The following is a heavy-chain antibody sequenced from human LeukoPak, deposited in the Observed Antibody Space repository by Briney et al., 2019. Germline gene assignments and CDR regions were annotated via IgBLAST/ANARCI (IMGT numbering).Heavy chain of an antibody. CDR1: GYTFTTYW. J-gene: IGHJ3*02. CDR3: ARRQVMVVTPDDAFDI. D-gene: IGHD4-23*01. CDR2: IYPDDSDT. V-gene: IGHV5-51*01. Sequence: GESLKISCMGAGYTFTTYWIAWVRQKPGKGLEWMGIIYPDDSDTRYSPSFQGQVTISADKSIRTAYLQWSSLKASDTAMYYCARRQVMVVTPDDAFDIWGQGTMVTVSS.